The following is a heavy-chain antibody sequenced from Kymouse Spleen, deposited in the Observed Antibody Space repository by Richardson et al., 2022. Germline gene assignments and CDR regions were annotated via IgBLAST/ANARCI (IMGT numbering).Heavy chain of an antibody. CDR3: AKDEGYYDSSALFDY. J-gene: IGHJ4*02. D-gene: IGHD3-22*01. Sequence: QVQLVESGGGVVQPGRSLRLSCAASGFTFSSYGMHWVRQAPGKGLEWVAVISYDGSNKYYADSVKGRFTISRDNSKNTLYLQMNSLRAEDTAVYYCAKDEGYYDSSALFDYWGQGTLVTVSS. CDR2: ISYDGSNK. CDR1: GFTFSSYG. V-gene: IGHV3-30*18.